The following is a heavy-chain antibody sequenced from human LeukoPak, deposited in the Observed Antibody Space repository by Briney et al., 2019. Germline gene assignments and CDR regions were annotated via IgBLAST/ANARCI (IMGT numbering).Heavy chain of an antibody. Sequence: GGSLRLSCAASGFTVSGNYMTWVRQAPGKGLEWVSVIYIAGTTYYAESVKGRFTISRDGSKNTLYLQMNSLRAEDTAVYYCARPAADCGGDCYWAFDYWGQGTLVTVSS. D-gene: IGHD2-21*01. V-gene: IGHV3-53*01. CDR3: ARPAADCGGDCYWAFDY. CDR2: IYIAGTT. J-gene: IGHJ4*02. CDR1: GFTVSGNY.